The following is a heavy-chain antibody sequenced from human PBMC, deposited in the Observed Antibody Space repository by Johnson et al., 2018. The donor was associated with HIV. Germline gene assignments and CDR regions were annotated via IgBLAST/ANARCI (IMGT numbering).Heavy chain of an antibody. V-gene: IGHV3-20*04. J-gene: IGHJ3*02. CDR1: GSTFADFG. Sequence: VQLVESGGGVVRPGGSLRLCCAASGSTFADFGMSWVRQAPGQGLEWVSHVNWTGGSTGYADSVKGRFTISRDNAKNPLYLQMNSLRAENTAVYYCAETPSIAAAGTGYAFDIWGQGTMVTVSS. CDR3: AETPSIAAAGTGYAFDI. D-gene: IGHD6-13*01. CDR2: VNWTGGST.